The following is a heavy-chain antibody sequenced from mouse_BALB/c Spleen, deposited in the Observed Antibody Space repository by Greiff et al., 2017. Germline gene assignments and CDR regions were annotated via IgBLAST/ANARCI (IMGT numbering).Heavy chain of an antibody. V-gene: IGHV3-6*02. CDR1: GYSITSGYY. J-gene: IGHJ2*01. CDR2: ISYDGSN. CDR3: AREPSRQLGRRFDY. D-gene: IGHD3-2*01. Sequence: EVKLQESGPGLVKPSQSLSLTCSVTGYSITSGYYWNWIRQFPGNKLEWMGYISYDGSNNYNPSLKNRISITRDTSKNQFFLKLNSVTTEDTATYYCAREPSRQLGRRFDYWGQGTTLTVSS.